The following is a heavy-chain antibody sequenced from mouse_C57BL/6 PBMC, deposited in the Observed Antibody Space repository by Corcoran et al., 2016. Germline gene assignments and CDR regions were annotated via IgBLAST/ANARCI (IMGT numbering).Heavy chain of an antibody. CDR2: IYPGDGDT. CDR1: GYAFSSYW. D-gene: IGHD4-1*01. V-gene: IGHV1-80*01. Sequence: QVQLQQSGAELVKPGASVKISCKASGYAFSSYWMNWVKQRPGKGLEWIGQIYPGDGDTNYNGKFKGKATLTADKSASKAYSQLSSLTSEESAVYFCARSNCDDYWGQGIALTVS. CDR3: ARSNCDDY. J-gene: IGHJ2*01.